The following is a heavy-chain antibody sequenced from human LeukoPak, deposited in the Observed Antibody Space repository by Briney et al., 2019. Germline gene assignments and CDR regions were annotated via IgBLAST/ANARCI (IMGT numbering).Heavy chain of an antibody. Sequence: PGGSLRLSCAASGFTFSSYAMSWVRQAPGKGLEWVSAISGSGGSTYYADSVKGRFTISRDNSKNTLYLQMNSLRAEDTAVYYCAKDSGSGYYYVPSGFDYWSQGTLVTVSS. D-gene: IGHD3-22*01. CDR1: GFTFSSYA. V-gene: IGHV3-23*01. CDR3: AKDSGSGYYYVPSGFDY. CDR2: ISGSGGST. J-gene: IGHJ4*02.